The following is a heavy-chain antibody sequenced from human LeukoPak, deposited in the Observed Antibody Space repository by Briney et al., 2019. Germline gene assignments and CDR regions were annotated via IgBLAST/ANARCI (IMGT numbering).Heavy chain of an antibody. CDR3: AIPGGYYDFWSGSLYFDY. CDR2: ISGSGGSA. CDR1: GFTFSSYA. J-gene: IGHJ4*02. Sequence: GGSLRLSCAASGFTFSSYAMSWVRQAPGKGLEWVSAISGSGGSAYYADAVKGRFTISRDKSKNTLYLQMNSLRAEDTAVYYCAIPGGYYDFWSGSLYFDYWGQGTLVTVSS. V-gene: IGHV3-23*01. D-gene: IGHD3-3*01.